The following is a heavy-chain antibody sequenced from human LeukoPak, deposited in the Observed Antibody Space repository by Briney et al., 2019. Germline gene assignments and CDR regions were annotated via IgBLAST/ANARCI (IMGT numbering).Heavy chain of an antibody. CDR1: GGSFSGYY. V-gene: IGHV4-34*01. J-gene: IGHJ5*02. CDR3: ARGPPRWELHSRRWFDP. Sequence: PSETLCLTCAVYGGSFSGYYWSWIRQPPGKGLEWIWEINHSGGTNYNPSLKSRVTISVDTSKNQFSLKLSSVTAADTAVYYCARGPPRWELHSRRWFDPWGQGTLVTVSS. D-gene: IGHD1-26*01. CDR2: INHSGGT.